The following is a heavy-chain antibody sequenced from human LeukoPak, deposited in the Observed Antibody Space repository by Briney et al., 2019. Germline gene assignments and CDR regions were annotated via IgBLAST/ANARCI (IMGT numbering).Heavy chain of an antibody. V-gene: IGHV1-2*02. D-gene: IGHD3-10*01. J-gene: IGHJ5*02. CDR2: INANSGGT. CDR3: ARGIWFGELLYGDNWFDP. CDR1: GYTFTGYY. Sequence: ASLKVSCKASGYTFTGYYMHWVRQAPGQGLEWMGWINANSGGTNYAQKFQGRVTMTRDTSISTAYMELSRLRSDDTAVYYCARGIWFGELLYGDNWFDPWGQGTLVTVSS.